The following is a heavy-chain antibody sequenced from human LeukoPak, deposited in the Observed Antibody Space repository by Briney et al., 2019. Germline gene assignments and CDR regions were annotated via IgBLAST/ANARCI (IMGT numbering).Heavy chain of an antibody. CDR2: INPNSGGT. CDR1: GYTFTGYY. D-gene: IGHD1-14*01. Sequence: ASVKVSCKASGYTFTGYYMHWVRQAPGQGLEWMGWINPNSGGTNYAQKFQGRVTMTRDTSISTAYMELSRLRSEDTAVYYCAKLPRYDPILGGSFDIWGQGTMVTVSS. CDR3: AKLPRYDPILGGSFDI. J-gene: IGHJ3*02. V-gene: IGHV1-2*02.